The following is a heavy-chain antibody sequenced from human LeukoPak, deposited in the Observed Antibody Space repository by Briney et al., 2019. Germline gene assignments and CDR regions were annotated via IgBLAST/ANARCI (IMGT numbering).Heavy chain of an antibody. D-gene: IGHD2-2*01. V-gene: IGHV4-34*01. Sequence: SETLSLICAVYGGSFSGYYWSWIRQPPGKGLEWIGEINHSGNTNYNPSLKSRVTISVDTSKNQFSLKLSSVTAADTAVYYCARGGGASPSDYWGQGILVTVSS. J-gene: IGHJ4*02. CDR1: GGSFSGYY. CDR3: ARGGGASPSDY. CDR2: INHSGNT.